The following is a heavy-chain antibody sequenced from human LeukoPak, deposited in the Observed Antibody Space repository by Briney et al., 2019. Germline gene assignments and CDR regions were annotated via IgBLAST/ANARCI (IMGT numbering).Heavy chain of an antibody. D-gene: IGHD4-17*01. CDR2: VYYTGST. Sequence: SQTLPLTCAVSGGSISSGAYSWSWIRQPPGKGLEWIGYVYYTGSTYYNPSLKSRVTISVDTSKNQFSLKLSSVTAADTAVYYCARIDYGDYSGFYYYIDVWGKGTTVTISS. V-gene: IGHV4-30-4*07. CDR3: ARIDYGDYSGFYYYIDV. CDR1: GGSISSGAYS. J-gene: IGHJ6*03.